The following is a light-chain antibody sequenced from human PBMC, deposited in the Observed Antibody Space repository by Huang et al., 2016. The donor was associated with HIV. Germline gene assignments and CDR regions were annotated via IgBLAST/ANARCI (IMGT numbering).Light chain of an antibody. Sequence: DIQMTQSPSSLSASVGDRVPITCRASQGISRSLAWFQQKPGKDPKSLIYAASSLQSGVPSKFSGSGSGTEFTLTISSLQPEDFATYFCQQYKSYPLTFGGGTKVEIK. J-gene: IGKJ4*01. CDR3: QQYKSYPLT. CDR1: QGISRS. CDR2: AAS. V-gene: IGKV1-16*02.